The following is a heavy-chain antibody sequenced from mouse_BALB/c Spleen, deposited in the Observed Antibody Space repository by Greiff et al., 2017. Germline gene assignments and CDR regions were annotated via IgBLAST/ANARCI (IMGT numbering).Heavy chain of an antibody. V-gene: IGHV1-39*01. Sequence: VQLKQTGPELVKPGASVKISCKASGYSFTDYIMLWVKQSHGKSLEWIGNINPYYGSTSYNLKFKGKATLTVDKSSSTAYMQLNSLTSEDSAVYYCARWDDYDEGAAMDYWGQGTSVTVSS. CDR3: ARWDDYDEGAAMDY. CDR2: INPYYGST. CDR1: GYSFTDYI. D-gene: IGHD2-4*01. J-gene: IGHJ4*01.